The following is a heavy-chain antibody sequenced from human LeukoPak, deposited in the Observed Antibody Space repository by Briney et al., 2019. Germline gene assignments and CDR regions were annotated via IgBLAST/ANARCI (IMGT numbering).Heavy chain of an antibody. J-gene: IGHJ4*02. CDR2: ISSRSSTI. D-gene: IGHD5-12*01. V-gene: IGHV3-48*01. CDR3: VRLGLATTDYFDY. CDR1: GFIFSNYN. Sequence: GGSLRLSCAASGFIFSNYNMNWVRQAPGKGLEWVSYISSRSSTIHYADSVKGRFTISRDNAKNSLYLQMNSLRAEDTAVYYCVRLGLATTDYFDYWGQGTLVTVSS.